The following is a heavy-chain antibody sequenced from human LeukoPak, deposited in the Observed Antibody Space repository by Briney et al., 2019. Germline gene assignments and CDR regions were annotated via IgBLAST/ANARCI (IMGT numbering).Heavy chain of an antibody. CDR1: GFTFSNAW. CDR3: TTGDL. J-gene: IGHJ6*04. CDR2: IKSKTDGGTT. V-gene: IGHV3-15*01. Sequence: GALELSWGASGFTFSNAWMRWVRPAPGKGLEWVGRIKSKTDGGTTDYAAPVKGRFTISRDDSKNTLYLQMNSLKTEDTDVYYCTTGDLWGKGTTVTVSS.